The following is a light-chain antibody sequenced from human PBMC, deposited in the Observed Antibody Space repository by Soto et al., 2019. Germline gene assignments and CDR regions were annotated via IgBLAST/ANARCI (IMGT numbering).Light chain of an antibody. CDR3: QQRSNWPPWT. Sequence: EIVLTQSPATLSLSPGERATLSCRASQSVDYYLAWYQQKPGQAPRLLIYDASNRATGIPDRFSGSGSGTDFTLSSSSLEPEDFAVYYCQQRSNWPPWTFGQGNRVAIK. CDR1: QSVDYY. V-gene: IGKV3-11*01. CDR2: DAS. J-gene: IGKJ1*01.